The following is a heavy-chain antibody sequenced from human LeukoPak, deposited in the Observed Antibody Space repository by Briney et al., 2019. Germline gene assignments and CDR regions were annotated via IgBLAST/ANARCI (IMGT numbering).Heavy chain of an antibody. Sequence: PGGCLRLSCAASGFTFSDYSMHWVRQAPGRGRNWVAFIRYDGNNKYYADSVKGRFTISRDNSKNMLYLEMNSLSTEDTAVYYCAKVRYCSGVNCYPDDNWGQGTLVTVSS. CDR1: GFTFSDYS. D-gene: IGHD2-15*01. CDR3: AKVRYCSGVNCYPDDN. CDR2: IRYDGNNK. V-gene: IGHV3-30*02. J-gene: IGHJ4*02.